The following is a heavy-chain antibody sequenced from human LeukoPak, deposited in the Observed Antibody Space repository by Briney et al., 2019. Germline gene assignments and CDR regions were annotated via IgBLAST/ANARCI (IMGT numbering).Heavy chain of an antibody. CDR2: IKQDGSEK. D-gene: IGHD3-22*01. Sequence: GGSLRLSCAASGFTFSSYWMSWVRQAPGKGLEWVANIKQDGSEKYYVDSVKGRFTISRDNAKNSLYLQMNSLRAEDTALYYCARARYDTPGNYYYYYMDVWGKGTTVTVSS. CDR3: ARARYDTPGNYYYYYMDV. V-gene: IGHV3-7*03. CDR1: GFTFSSYW. J-gene: IGHJ6*03.